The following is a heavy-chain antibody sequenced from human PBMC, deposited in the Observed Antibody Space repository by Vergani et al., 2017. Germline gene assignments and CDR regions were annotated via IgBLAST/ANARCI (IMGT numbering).Heavy chain of an antibody. J-gene: IGHJ3*02. Sequence: QVQLQESGPGLVKPSQTLSLTCTVSGGSISSGGYYWSWIRQHPGKGLEWIGYIYYSGSTYYNPSLKSRVTISVDTSKNQFSLKLSSVTAADTAVYYCARDPSWYYDSSGLAAFDIWGQGTMVTVSS. CDR2: IYYSGST. CDR3: ARDPSWYYDSSGLAAFDI. V-gene: IGHV4-31*03. D-gene: IGHD3-22*01. CDR1: GGSISSGGYY.